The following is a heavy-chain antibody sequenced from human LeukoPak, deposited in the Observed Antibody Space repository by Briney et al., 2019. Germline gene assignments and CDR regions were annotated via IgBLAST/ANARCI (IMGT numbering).Heavy chain of an antibody. D-gene: IGHD3-3*01. J-gene: IGHJ6*03. CDR3: ARGDDFHYYYYMDV. CDR2: ISYDGSNK. Sequence: PGGSLRLSCAASGFTVSSNYMSWVRQAPGKGLEWVAVISYDGSNKYYADSVKGRFTISRDNSKNTLYLQMNSLRAEDTAVYYCARGDDFHYYYYMDVWGKGTTVTVSS. CDR1: GFTVSSNY. V-gene: IGHV3-30*03.